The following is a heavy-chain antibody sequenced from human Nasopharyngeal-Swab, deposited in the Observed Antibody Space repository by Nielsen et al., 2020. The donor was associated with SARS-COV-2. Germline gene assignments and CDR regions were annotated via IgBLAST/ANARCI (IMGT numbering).Heavy chain of an antibody. V-gene: IGHV7-4-1*02. J-gene: IGHJ5*02. Sequence: WVRQAPGQGPERMGWINTNTGNPTYTQAFTGRFVFSLDTSVNTAYLQISSLKPEDTAVYYCATRYHWGQGTLVTVSS. CDR2: INTNTGNP. CDR3: ATRYH.